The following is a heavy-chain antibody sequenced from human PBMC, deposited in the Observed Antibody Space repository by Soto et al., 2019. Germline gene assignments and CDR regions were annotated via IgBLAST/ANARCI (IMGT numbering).Heavy chain of an antibody. V-gene: IGHV4-34*01. CDR3: ARGRSVITIFGVGYYYYMDV. J-gene: IGHJ6*03. CDR2: INHSGST. D-gene: IGHD3-3*01. CDR1: GGSFSGYY. Sequence: SETLSLTCAVYGGSFSGYYWSWIRQPPGKGLEWIGEINHSGSTNYNPSLKSRVTISVDTSKNQFSLKLSSVTAADTAVYYCARGRSVITIFGVGYYYYMDVWGKGTTVTVSS.